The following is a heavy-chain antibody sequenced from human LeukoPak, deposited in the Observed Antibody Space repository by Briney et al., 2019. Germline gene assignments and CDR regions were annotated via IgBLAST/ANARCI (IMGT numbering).Heavy chain of an antibody. J-gene: IGHJ6*04. V-gene: IGHV3-23*01. D-gene: IGHD3-10*01. CDR1: GFTFDNYG. CDR2: ISGSGGRT. Sequence: GGSLRLSCAASGFTFDNYGIGWVRQAPGKGLEWVSGISGSGGRTYYADSVKGRFTISRDNSKNTLYLQMNNLRAEDTAVYYCARGGSVDVWGKGTMVAVSS. CDR3: ARGGSVDV.